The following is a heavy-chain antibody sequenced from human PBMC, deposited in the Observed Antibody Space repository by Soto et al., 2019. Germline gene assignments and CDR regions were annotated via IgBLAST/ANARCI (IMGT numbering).Heavy chain of an antibody. D-gene: IGHD1-26*01. CDR2: IKSKTDGGTT. J-gene: IGHJ6*02. V-gene: IGHV3-15*01. CDR1: GFTFSNAW. Sequence: GSLRLSCAASGFTFSNAWMSWVRQAPGKGLEWVGRIKSKTDGGTTDYAAPVKGRFTISRDDSKNTLYLQMNSLKTEDTAVYYCTTIYSGSYYGMDVWGQGTTVTVSS. CDR3: TTIYSGSYYGMDV.